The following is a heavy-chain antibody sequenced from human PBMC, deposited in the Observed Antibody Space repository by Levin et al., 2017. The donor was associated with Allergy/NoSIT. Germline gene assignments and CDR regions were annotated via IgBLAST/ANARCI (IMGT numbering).Heavy chain of an antibody. CDR1: GFTFSSYG. V-gene: IGHV3-30*18. Sequence: GGSLRLSCAASGFTFSSYGMHWVRQAPGKGLEWVAVISYDGSNKYYADSVKGRFTISRDNSKNTLYLQMNSLRAEDTAVYYCAKDRLGLRGVVPGDYWGQGTLVTVSS. CDR2: ISYDGSNK. CDR3: AKDRLGLRGVVPGDY. D-gene: IGHD3-10*01. J-gene: IGHJ4*02.